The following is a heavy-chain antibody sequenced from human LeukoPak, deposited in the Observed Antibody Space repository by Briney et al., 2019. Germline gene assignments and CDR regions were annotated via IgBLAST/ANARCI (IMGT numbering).Heavy chain of an antibody. CDR2: IYYSGST. Sequence: SETLSLTCTVSGGSISSSSYYWGWIRQPPGKGLEWIGSIYYSGSTYYNPSLKSRVTISVDTSKNQFSLKLSSVTAADTAVYYCASRYSSSWTLYYYYGMDVWGQGTTDTVSS. CDR3: ASRYSSSWTLYYYYGMDV. J-gene: IGHJ6*02. V-gene: IGHV4-39*01. CDR1: GGSISSSSYY. D-gene: IGHD6-13*01.